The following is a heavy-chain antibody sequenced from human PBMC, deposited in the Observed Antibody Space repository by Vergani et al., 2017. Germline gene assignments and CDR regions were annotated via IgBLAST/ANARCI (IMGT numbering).Heavy chain of an antibody. Sequence: QVQLQQWGAGLLKPSETLSLTCAVYGGSFSGYYWSWIRQPPGKGLEWFGEINHSGSTNYNPSLKSRVTISVDTSKNQFSLKLSSVTAADTAVYYCARGIKDTAMVKDYYYYMDVWGKGTTVTVSS. CDR1: GGSFSGYY. CDR3: ARGIKDTAMVKDYYYYMDV. J-gene: IGHJ6*03. D-gene: IGHD5-18*01. CDR2: INHSGST. V-gene: IGHV4-34*01.